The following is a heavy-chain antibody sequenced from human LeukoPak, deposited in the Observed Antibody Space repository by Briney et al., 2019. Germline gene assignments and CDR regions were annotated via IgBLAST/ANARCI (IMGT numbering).Heavy chain of an antibody. V-gene: IGHV3-74*01. D-gene: IGHD2-21*02. CDR3: ARELPREVTLDY. CDR2: INTDGART. J-gene: IGHJ4*02. Sequence: GGSLRLSCAASGFSFISYEMQWVRQAPGKGLVWVSRINTDGARTSYADSVKGRFTISRDNAKNTLYLQMNSLRAEDTAKYYCARELPREVTLDYWGQGTLVTRSS. CDR1: GFSFISYE.